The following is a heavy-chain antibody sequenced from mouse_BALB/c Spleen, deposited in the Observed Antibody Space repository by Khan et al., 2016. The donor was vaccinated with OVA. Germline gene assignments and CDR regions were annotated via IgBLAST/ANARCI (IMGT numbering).Heavy chain of an antibody. J-gene: IGHJ4*01. V-gene: IGHV3-2*02. CDR3: ARDCHYAMDY. Sequence: EVQLVESGPGLVKPSQSLSLTCTVTGYSITSDYAWNWIRQFPGNKLEWMGYISYNGSTSYNPSLKSRISITRDTSKNQFFLQLNSVTTEDTATYYCARDCHYAMDYWGQGTSVTVSS. CDR1: GYSITSDYA. CDR2: ISYNGST.